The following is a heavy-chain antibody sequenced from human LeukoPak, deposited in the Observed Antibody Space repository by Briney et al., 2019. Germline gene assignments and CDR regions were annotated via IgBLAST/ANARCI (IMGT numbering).Heavy chain of an antibody. CDR2: ITNGGST. CDR3: AKHIVIVPAAKDY. J-gene: IGHJ4*02. V-gene: IGHV3-23*01. CDR1: GFTFSNYA. Sequence: GGSLRLSCAASGFTFSNYAMSWVRQAPGKGLEWVSAITNGGSTYYADPVKGRFTISRDNSKNTLYLQMKSLRADDTAVYYCAKHIVIVPAAKDYWGQGTLVTVSS. D-gene: IGHD2-2*01.